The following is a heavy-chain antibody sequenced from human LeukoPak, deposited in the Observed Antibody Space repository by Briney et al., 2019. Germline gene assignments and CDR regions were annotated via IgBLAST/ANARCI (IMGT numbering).Heavy chain of an antibody. D-gene: IGHD2-2*02. Sequence: GESLRLSCAASGFTFSNYEMNWVRQAPGKGPEWVSYIGGSDTTMYYADSVKGRFTISRDTAKNLLWLQMNSLRAEDTAVYYRARTYIRGMDLWGQGTTVTVSS. CDR1: GFTFSNYE. CDR3: ARTYIRGMDL. CDR2: IGGSDTTM. J-gene: IGHJ6*01. V-gene: IGHV3-48*03.